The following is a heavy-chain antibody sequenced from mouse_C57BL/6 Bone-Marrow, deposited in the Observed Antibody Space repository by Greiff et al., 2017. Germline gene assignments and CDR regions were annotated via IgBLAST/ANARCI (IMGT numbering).Heavy chain of an antibody. J-gene: IGHJ4*01. CDR1: GFTFSSYG. CDR3: GRHYDYYAMDY. V-gene: IGHV5-6*01. Sequence: EVKLVESGADLVKPGGSLKLSCAASGFTFSSYGMSWVRQTPDQRLEWVATISSGGSYTYYPDSVKGRFTISRDNTKNTLYLQMISLKTAETAMYYCGRHYDYYAMDYWGQGTSVTVSS. CDR2: ISSGGSYT.